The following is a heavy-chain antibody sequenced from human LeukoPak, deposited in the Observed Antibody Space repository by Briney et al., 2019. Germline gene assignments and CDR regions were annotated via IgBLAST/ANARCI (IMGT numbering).Heavy chain of an antibody. V-gene: IGHV3-53*01. Sequence: GGSLRLSCAASGFTVSSNYMSWVRQAPGKGLEWVSVIYSGGSTYYADSVKGRFTISRDISRSTLYLQMNSLRAEDTAVYYCAGAHSSSWSVFWGRGTLVTVSS. CDR2: IYSGGST. CDR1: GFTVSSNY. D-gene: IGHD6-13*01. J-gene: IGHJ5*01. CDR3: AGAHSSSWSVF.